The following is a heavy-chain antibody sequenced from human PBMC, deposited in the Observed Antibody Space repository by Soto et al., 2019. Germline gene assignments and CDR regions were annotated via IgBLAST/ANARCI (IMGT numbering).Heavy chain of an antibody. V-gene: IGHV1-46*01. Sequence: VRLVQSGAEVKMPAASVSISCRTTGLTFTTYYIHWVRQAPGQGLEWMGMIDPSSGRTTYAQKFQWGITMTSAMATRTVYMELSSLISEDTAVYYCARVPYYSTGYYAFWGQGHLVSVSS. CDR1: GLTFTTYY. D-gene: IGHD3-22*01. CDR2: IDPSSGRT. J-gene: IGHJ1*01. CDR3: ARVPYYSTGYYAF.